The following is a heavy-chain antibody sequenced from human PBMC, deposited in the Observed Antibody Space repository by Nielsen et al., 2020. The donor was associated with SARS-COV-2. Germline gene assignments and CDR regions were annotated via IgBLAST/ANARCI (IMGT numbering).Heavy chain of an antibody. CDR3: ARGGTWIQLWLYYYYGMDV. CDR2: INAGNGNT. Sequence: ASVKVSCKASAYTFTSFAMHWMRQAPGQRLEWMGWINAGNGNTKYSQKFQGRVTITRDTSASTAYMELSSLRSEDTAVYYCARGGTWIQLWLYYYYGMDVWGQGTTVTVSS. V-gene: IGHV1-3*01. J-gene: IGHJ6*02. D-gene: IGHD5-18*01. CDR1: AYTFTSFA.